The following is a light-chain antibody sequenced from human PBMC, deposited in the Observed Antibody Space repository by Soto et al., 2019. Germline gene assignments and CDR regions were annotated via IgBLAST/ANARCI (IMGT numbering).Light chain of an antibody. CDR3: QQRSNWPPLT. CDR2: EGS. Sequence: EIVMTQSPATLSVSPGERATLSCRASQTVNSNLAWYQKKPGQAPRLLIYEGSNRATGIPTRFSGSGSGTDFTLTISSLEPEDFAVYYCQQRSNWPPLTFGQGTRLEI. J-gene: IGKJ5*01. V-gene: IGKV3-11*01. CDR1: QTVNSN.